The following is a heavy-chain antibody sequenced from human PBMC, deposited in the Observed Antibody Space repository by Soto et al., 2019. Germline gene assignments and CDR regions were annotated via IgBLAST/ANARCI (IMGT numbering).Heavy chain of an antibody. CDR1: GGSFSGYY. CDR3: ARVRDWLDP. CDR2: IDHSGYT. V-gene: IGHV4-34*01. D-gene: IGHD3-3*01. J-gene: IGHJ5*02. Sequence: QVQLQQWGAGLLQPSETLSLTCAVYGGSFSGYYWNWIRQPPGKGLEWIGEIDHSGYTNYNPSLKSRVTISVDTSKNQFSLRLTSVTAADTAVYYCARVRDWLDPWGQGTLVTVSS.